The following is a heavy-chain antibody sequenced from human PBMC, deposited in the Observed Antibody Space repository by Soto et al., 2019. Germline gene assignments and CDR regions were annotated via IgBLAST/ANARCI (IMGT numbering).Heavy chain of an antibody. V-gene: IGHV1-2*04. CDR3: ARDSPPCNTSCPPPQPPDV. Sequence: ASVKVSCKASGYTFTSFYMHSVPQAPGQGLEWMGWINPNSGGTNYAQKFQGWVTMTRDTSISTAYMELSRLRSDDTAVYYCARDSPPCNTSCPPPQPPDVWGQGTTVTVSS. J-gene: IGHJ6*02. CDR2: INPNSGGT. CDR1: GYTFTSFY. D-gene: IGHD2-2*01.